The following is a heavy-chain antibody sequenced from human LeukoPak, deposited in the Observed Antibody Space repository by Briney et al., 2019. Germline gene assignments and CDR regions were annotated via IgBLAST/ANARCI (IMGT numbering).Heavy chain of an antibody. Sequence: SETLSLTCTVSGGSISSADCYWSWIRQPPGKGLEWIGYVFYSGSTNYNPSLKSRVTISSDTSRSQFSLKVTSVTAADTAVYYRAKGTSASGSYSIDYWGQGTLVTVSS. V-gene: IGHV4-30-4*01. CDR1: GGSISSADCY. D-gene: IGHD3-10*01. CDR2: VFYSGST. J-gene: IGHJ4*02. CDR3: AKGTSASGSYSIDY.